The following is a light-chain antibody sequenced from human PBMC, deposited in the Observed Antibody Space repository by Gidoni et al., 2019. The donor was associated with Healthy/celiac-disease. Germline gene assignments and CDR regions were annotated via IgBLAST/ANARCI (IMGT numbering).Light chain of an antibody. Sequence: DIQMTQSASSLSASVGDRVTITCQASQDISNYLNWYQQKPGKAPKLLIYDASNLETGVPSRFSGSGSGTDFTFTISSLQPEDIATYYCQQYDNLPTFGQGTKVEIK. CDR3: QQYDNLPT. J-gene: IGKJ1*01. V-gene: IGKV1-33*01. CDR1: QDISNY. CDR2: DAS.